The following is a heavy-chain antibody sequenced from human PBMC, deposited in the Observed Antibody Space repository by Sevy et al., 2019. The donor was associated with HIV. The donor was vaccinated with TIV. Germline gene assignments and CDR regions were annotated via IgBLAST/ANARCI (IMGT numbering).Heavy chain of an antibody. J-gene: IGHJ4*02. CDR3: ARSRYYFDS. CDR1: GASITSYY. D-gene: IGHD3-9*01. CDR2: IGSSGPG. V-gene: IGHV4-4*08. Sequence: SETLSLTCNVSGASITSYYWSWIRQPPGKGLEWVGDIGSSGPGNYNPSPKSRVTLSVDTTKSHFSLKLRSVTAVDTAVYYCARSRYYFDSWGQGALVTVSS.